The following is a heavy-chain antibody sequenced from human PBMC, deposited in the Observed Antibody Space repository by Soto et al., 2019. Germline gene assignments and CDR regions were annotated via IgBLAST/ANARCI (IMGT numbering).Heavy chain of an antibody. CDR2: IYPGDSDT. CDR1: GDRCTNFW. D-gene: IGHD2-8*01. Sequence: PVELLKIWSQGAGDRCTNFWIGWVSPLPGKGLEWMGIIYPGDSDTRYSPSFQGQVTISADKSISTAYLQWSSLKASDTAMYYCARLWVSAGDYIDYWGQGTLVTVSS. V-gene: IGHV5-51*01. J-gene: IGHJ4*02. CDR3: ARLWVSAGDYIDY.